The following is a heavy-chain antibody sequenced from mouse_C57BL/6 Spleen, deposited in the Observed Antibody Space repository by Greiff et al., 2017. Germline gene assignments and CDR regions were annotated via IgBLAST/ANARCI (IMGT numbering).Heavy chain of an antibody. CDR1: GFTFSDYG. CDR2: ISNLAYSI. D-gene: IGHD3-3*01. V-gene: IGHV5-15*01. Sequence: EVQRVESGGGLVQPGGSLKLSCAASGFTFSDYGMAWVRQAPRKGPEWVAFISNLAYSIYYADTVTGRFAISRENAKNTLYLEMSSLRSEDTAMYYCARRGWGAMDYWGQGTSVTVSS. CDR3: ARRGWGAMDY. J-gene: IGHJ4*01.